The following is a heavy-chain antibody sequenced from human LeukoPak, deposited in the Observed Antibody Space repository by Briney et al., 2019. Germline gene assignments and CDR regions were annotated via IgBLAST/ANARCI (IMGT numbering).Heavy chain of an antibody. CDR3: ARDRDYGDPDAGFDP. D-gene: IGHD4-17*01. J-gene: IGHJ5*02. Sequence: GGSLRLSCAASGFTFSSYWMSWVRQAPGKGLEWVANIKQDGSEKYYVDSVKGRFTISRDNAKNSLYLQMNSLRAEDTAVYYCARDRDYGDPDAGFDPWGQGTLVTVSS. CDR2: IKQDGSEK. CDR1: GFTFSSYW. V-gene: IGHV3-7*01.